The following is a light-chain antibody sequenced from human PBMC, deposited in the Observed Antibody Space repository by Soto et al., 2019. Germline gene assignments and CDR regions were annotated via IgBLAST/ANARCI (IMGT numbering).Light chain of an antibody. CDR1: QSVSSNY. CDR3: QQYGSSPLLT. V-gene: IGKV3-20*01. Sequence: EIVLTQSPGTLSLSPGERATLSCRAGQSVSSNYLAWYQQKPGQAPRLLIYGASSGATGIPDRFSASGSGTDFTLTISRLEPEDFAVYYCQQYGSSPLLTFGGGTKVDIK. CDR2: GAS. J-gene: IGKJ4*01.